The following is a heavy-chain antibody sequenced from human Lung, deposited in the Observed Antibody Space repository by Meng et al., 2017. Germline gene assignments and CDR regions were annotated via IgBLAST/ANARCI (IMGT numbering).Heavy chain of an antibody. CDR3: TNDRLNH. CDR1: GFTFTDHW. J-gene: IGHJ1*01. V-gene: IGHV3-74*01. Sequence: EGRLVESGGGLVPAGGSMRPSCAASGFTFTDHWMHWVRQGPGKGLVWVSRINRDGTKPTYADSVKGRFTISRDNAKNTLYLQMNNLRAEDTAFYYCTNDRLNHWGQGALVTVSS. CDR2: INRDGTKP. D-gene: IGHD1-1*01.